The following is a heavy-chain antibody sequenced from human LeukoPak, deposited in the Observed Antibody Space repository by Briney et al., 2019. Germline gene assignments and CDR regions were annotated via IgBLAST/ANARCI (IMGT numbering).Heavy chain of an antibody. CDR3: ARDLSLYYYDSSGYAPH. V-gene: IGHV4-4*02. J-gene: IGHJ4*02. D-gene: IGHD3-22*01. Sequence: PSETLSLTRAVSGGSISSSNWWSWVRQPPGKGLEWIAEIYHSGSTNYNTSLKSRVTISVDKSKNQFSLKLSSVTAADTAVYYCARDLSLYYYDSSGYAPHWGQGTLVTVSS. CDR1: GGSISSSNW. CDR2: IYHSGST.